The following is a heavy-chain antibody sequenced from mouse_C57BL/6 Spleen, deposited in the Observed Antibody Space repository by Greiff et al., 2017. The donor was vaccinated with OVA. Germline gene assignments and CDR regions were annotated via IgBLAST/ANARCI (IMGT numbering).Heavy chain of an antibody. J-gene: IGHJ2*01. CDR2: IYPGDGDT. CDR1: GYAFSSSW. V-gene: IGHV1-82*01. CDR3: ARSGGYDYDADY. D-gene: IGHD2-4*01. Sequence: VQLQQSGPELVKPGASVKISCKASGYAFSSSWMNWVKQRPGKGLEWIGRIYPGDGDTNYNGKFKGKATLTADKSSSTAYMQLSSLTSEDSAVYFCARSGGYDYDADYWGQGTTLTVSS.